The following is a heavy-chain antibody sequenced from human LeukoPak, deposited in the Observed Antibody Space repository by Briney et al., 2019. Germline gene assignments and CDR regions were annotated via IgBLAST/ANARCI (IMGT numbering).Heavy chain of an antibody. CDR2: INWNGGST. J-gene: IGHJ5*02. D-gene: IGHD1-26*01. CDR1: GFTFSDYY. CDR3: ARDRSIVGAKWFDP. V-gene: IGHV3-20*01. Sequence: GGSLRLSCAASGFTFSDYYMSWVRQAPGKGLEWVSGINWNGGSTGYADSVKGRFTISRDNAKNSLYLQMNSLRAEDTALYHCARDRSIVGAKWFDPWGQGTLVTVSS.